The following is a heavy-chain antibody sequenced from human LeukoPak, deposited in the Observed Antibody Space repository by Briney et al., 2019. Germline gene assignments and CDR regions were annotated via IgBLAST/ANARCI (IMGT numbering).Heavy chain of an antibody. Sequence: ASVKVSCKASGGTFSSYAISWVRQAPGRGLEWMGGIIPIFGTANYAQKFQGRVTITADESTSTAYMELSSLRSEDTAVYYCARGRSSELLWFGELNYWGQGTLVTVSS. D-gene: IGHD3-10*01. CDR1: GGTFSSYA. V-gene: IGHV1-69*13. CDR2: IIPIFGTA. J-gene: IGHJ4*02. CDR3: ARGRSSELLWFGELNY.